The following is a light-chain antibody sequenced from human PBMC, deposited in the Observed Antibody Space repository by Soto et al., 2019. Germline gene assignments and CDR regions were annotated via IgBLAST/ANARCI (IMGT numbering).Light chain of an antibody. CDR1: SSDVGVYNY. CDR3: CSYAGSSV. J-gene: IGLJ1*01. Sequence: QSVLTQPRSVSGSPGQSVTISCTGTSSDVGVYNYVSWYQQYPGKAPKIMIYDVSKRPSGVPDRFSGSKSDNTASLTISGLQAEDEADYYCCSYAGSSVFGTGTKVTV. CDR2: DVS. V-gene: IGLV2-11*01.